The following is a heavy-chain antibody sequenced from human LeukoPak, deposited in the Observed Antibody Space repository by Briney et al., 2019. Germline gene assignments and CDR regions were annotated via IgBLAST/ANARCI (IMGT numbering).Heavy chain of an antibody. CDR1: GFTFSSYG. V-gene: IGHV3-33*01. CDR2: IWHDGSNK. CDR3: ARGLRITMVRAVIDY. Sequence: GESLRLSCAASGFTFSSYGMHWVRQAPGKGLEWVAVIWHDGSNKYYADSVKGRFTISRDNSKNTLYLQMNSLRAEDTAVYYCARGLRITMVRAVIDYWGQGTLVTASS. J-gene: IGHJ4*02. D-gene: IGHD3-10*01.